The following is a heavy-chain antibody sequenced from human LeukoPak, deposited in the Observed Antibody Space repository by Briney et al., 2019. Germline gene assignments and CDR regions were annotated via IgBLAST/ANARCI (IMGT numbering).Heavy chain of an antibody. CDR2: IYPSGST. CDR3: TRARYGDYFSLDY. V-gene: IGHV4-4*07. CDR1: GDPMSGFY. J-gene: IGHJ4*02. D-gene: IGHD4-17*01. Sequence: SETLSLTCTVSGDPMSGFYWSWLRQPAGKALEWIGRIYPSGSTNYNPSLKSRVTMSIDTSKNQFSLRLSSVTAADTAVYYCTRARYGDYFSLDYWGQGTLVTVSS.